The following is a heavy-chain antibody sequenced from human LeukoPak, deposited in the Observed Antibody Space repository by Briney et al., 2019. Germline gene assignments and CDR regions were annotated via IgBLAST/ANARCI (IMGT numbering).Heavy chain of an antibody. V-gene: IGHV4-59*12. J-gene: IGHJ4*02. D-gene: IGHD1-26*01. CDR3: AREPVGATTRSHFDY. CDR1: GGSISSYY. CDR2: IYYSGST. Sequence: SETLSLTCAVSGGSISSYYWSWIRQPAGKGLECIGYIYYSGSTNYNPSLKSRVTISVDKSKNQFSLKLSSVTAADTAVYYCAREPVGATTRSHFDYWGQGTLVTVSS.